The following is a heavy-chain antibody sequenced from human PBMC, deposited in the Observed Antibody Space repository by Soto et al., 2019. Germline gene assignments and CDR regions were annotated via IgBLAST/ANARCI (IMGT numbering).Heavy chain of an antibody. Sequence: PGGSLRLSCTASGFTFSTFALHCVRQAPGKGLEWVSIIWSDGNDKDYADSVKGRFTISRDNSKNTLSLQMNSLRAEDTAVYYCVRGSYNSNGVRHPLGFFRPWGQGTLLTLS. CDR3: VRGSYNSNGVRHPLGFFRP. CDR1: GFTFSTFA. CDR2: IWSDGNDK. V-gene: IGHV3-33*01. J-gene: IGHJ1*01. D-gene: IGHD2-8*01.